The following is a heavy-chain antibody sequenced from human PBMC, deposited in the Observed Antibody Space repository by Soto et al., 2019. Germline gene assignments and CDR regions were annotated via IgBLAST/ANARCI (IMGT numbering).Heavy chain of an antibody. CDR3: AKLRGSGSYHPDYYYYGMDV. V-gene: IGHV3-23*01. D-gene: IGHD3-10*01. CDR2: ISGSGGST. CDR1: GFTFSSYA. J-gene: IGHJ6*02. Sequence: GGSLRLSCAASGFTFSSYAMSWVHQAPGKGLEWVSAISGSGGSTYYADSVKGRFTISRDNSKNTLYLQMNSLRAEDTAVYYCAKLRGSGSYHPDYYYYGMDVWGQGTTVTVSS.